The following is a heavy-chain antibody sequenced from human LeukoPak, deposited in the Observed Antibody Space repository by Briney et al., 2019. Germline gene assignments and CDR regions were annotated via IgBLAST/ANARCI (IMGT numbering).Heavy chain of an antibody. V-gene: IGHV3-64*01. CDR2: INRYGDST. CDR3: ARTRYYYNSRSYGAPYYFDY. J-gene: IGHJ4*02. CDR1: GFTFSSYA. D-gene: IGHD3-10*01. Sequence: GGSLRLSCAASGFTFSSYAIHWVRQAPGKGLEFVSAINRYGDSTYYANSVKGRFTISRDDSKNTVYLQMGSLRAEDMAVYYCARTRYYYNSRSYGAPYYFDYWGQGTLVTVSS.